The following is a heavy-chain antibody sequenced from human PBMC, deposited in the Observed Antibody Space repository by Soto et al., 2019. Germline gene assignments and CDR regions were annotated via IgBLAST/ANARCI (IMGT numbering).Heavy chain of an antibody. CDR1: GFTFSSYA. V-gene: IGHV3-30-3*01. Sequence: GGSLRLSCAASGFTFSSYAMHWVRQAPGKGLEWVAVISYDGSNKYYADSVKGRFTISRDNSKNTLYLQMNSLRAEDTAVYYCAREGGVARIDYWGKGTLGTVSS. J-gene: IGHJ4*02. CDR2: ISYDGSNK. CDR3: AREGGVARIDY. D-gene: IGHD2-15*01.